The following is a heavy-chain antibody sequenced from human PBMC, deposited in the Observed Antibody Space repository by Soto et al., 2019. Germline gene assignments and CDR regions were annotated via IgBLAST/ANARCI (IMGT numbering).Heavy chain of an antibody. D-gene: IGHD6-6*01. V-gene: IGHV4-4*07. CDR2: IYTSGST. CDR3: ARDIGYSSSFGPKSLDLNWFET. Sequence: SETLSLTCTVSGGSISSYYWSWIRQPAGKGLEWIGRIYTSGSTNYNPSLKSRVTMSVDTSKNQFSLKLSSVTAADTAVYYCARDIGYSSSFGPKSLDLNWFETWGQGTLVTVSS. J-gene: IGHJ5*02. CDR1: GGSISSYY.